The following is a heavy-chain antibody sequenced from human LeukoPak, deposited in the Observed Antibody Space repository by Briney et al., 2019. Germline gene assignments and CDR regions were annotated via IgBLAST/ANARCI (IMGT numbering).Heavy chain of an antibody. D-gene: IGHD4-23*01. CDR1: GYTFTGYY. V-gene: IGHV1-2*02. CDR2: INPNSGGT. J-gene: IGHJ5*02. Sequence: GASVKVSCKASGYTFTGYYMHWVRQAPGQGLEWMRWINPNSGGTNYAQKFQGRVTMTRDTSISTAYMELSRLRSDDTAVYYCARGFDDYGGNSGVVWFDPWGQGTLVTVSS. CDR3: ARGFDDYGGNSGVVWFDP.